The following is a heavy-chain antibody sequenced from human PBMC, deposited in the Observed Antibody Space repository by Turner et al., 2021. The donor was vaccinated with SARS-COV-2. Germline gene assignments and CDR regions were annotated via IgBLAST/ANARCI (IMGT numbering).Heavy chain of an antibody. Sequence: QVQLVQSGAEVKKPGASVKVSCKVSGYTLTELSMHWVRQAPGKGLEWMGGFDPEDGETIYAQKVQGRVTMTEDTSTDTAYMELSSLRSEDTAVYYCATGVAVAGTPSKYYYYYGMDVWGQGTTVTVSS. V-gene: IGHV1-24*01. D-gene: IGHD6-19*01. CDR3: ATGVAVAGTPSKYYYYYGMDV. CDR1: GYTLTELS. J-gene: IGHJ6*02. CDR2: FDPEDGET.